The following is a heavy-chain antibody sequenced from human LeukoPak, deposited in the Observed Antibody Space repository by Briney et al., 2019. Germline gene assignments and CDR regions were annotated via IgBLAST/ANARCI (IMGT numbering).Heavy chain of an antibody. CDR1: GFTFSSYS. D-gene: IGHD3-22*01. CDR3: ARVMDSSGYYGPDY. CDR2: ISSSSSYI. Sequence: GGSLRLSCAASGFTFSSYSMNWVRQAPGKGLEWVSSISSSSSYIYYADSVKGRFTISRDNAKNSLYLQMNSLRAEDTAVYYCARVMDSSGYYGPDYWGQGTLVTVSS. V-gene: IGHV3-21*01. J-gene: IGHJ4*02.